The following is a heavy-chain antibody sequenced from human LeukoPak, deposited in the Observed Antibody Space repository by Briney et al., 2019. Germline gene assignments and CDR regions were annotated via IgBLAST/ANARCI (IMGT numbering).Heavy chain of an antibody. D-gene: IGHD1-26*01. Sequence: PSETLSLTCTVSGGSISSYYWSWIRQPPGKGLEWIGYIYYSGSTNYNPSLKSRVTISVDTSKNQFSLKLSSATAADTAVYYCARVGGSYRNDYWGQGTLVTVSS. CDR2: IYYSGST. J-gene: IGHJ4*02. CDR1: GGSISSYY. V-gene: IGHV4-59*01. CDR3: ARVGGSYRNDY.